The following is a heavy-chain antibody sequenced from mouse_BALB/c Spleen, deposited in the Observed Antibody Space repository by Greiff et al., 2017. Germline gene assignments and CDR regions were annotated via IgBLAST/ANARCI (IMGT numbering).Heavy chain of an antibody. Sequence: DVHLVESGGGLVQPGGSLKLSCAASGFTFSSYGMSWVRQTPDKRLELVATINSNGGSTYYPDSVKGRFTISRDNAKNTLYLQMSSLKSEDTAMYYCARDRAYWGQGTLVTVSA. V-gene: IGHV5-6-3*01. CDR2: INSNGGST. J-gene: IGHJ3*01. CDR3: ARDRAY. CDR1: GFTFSSYG.